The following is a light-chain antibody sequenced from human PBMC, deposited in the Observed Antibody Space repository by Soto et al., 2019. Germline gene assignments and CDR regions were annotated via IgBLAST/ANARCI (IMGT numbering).Light chain of an antibody. CDR2: GAS. J-gene: IGKJ1*01. Sequence: VLTQSPDTLSLSPGERATLSCRASQSVSSPYLAWYQQKPGQAPRLLIYGASRRASGIPDRFSGSGSGTDFTLTITTLEPEDFAVYYCQQYGSPPWTFGQGTKVEV. CDR3: QQYGSPPWT. V-gene: IGKV3-20*01. CDR1: QSVSSPY.